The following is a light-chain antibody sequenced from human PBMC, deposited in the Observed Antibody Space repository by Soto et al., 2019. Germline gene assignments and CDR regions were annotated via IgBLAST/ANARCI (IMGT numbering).Light chain of an antibody. V-gene: IGLV2-8*01. Sequence: QLVLTQSSSASGSPGQSVTISCTGTSSDVGGYNYVSWYQQHPGKAPKLMIYEVSKRPSGVPDRFSGSKSGNTASLTVSGLQAEDEADYYCSSYTGSNNYVFGTGTKLTVL. J-gene: IGLJ1*01. CDR2: EVS. CDR1: SSDVGGYNY. CDR3: SSYTGSNNYV.